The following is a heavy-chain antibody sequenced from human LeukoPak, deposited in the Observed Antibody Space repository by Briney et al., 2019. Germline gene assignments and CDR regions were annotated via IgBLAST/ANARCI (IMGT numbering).Heavy chain of an antibody. Sequence: PSETLSLTCTVSGYSISSGYYWGWIRQPPGRGLEWIASIYYRGSTHYNPSLASLKSRVTISGDTSKNQFSLKLSSVTAADTAVYYCARYREVGATVDYWGQGTLVTVPS. CDR1: GYSISSGYY. D-gene: IGHD1-26*01. V-gene: IGHV4-38-2*02. CDR3: ARYREVGATVDY. CDR2: IYYRGST. J-gene: IGHJ4*02.